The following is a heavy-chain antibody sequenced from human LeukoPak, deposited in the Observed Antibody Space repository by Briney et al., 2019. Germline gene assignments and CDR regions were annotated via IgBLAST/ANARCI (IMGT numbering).Heavy chain of an antibody. CDR3: ARRGGGFSGSSFLRNYYNYFDP. CDR2: MNPNSGNT. D-gene: IGHD1-26*01. J-gene: IGHJ5*02. Sequence: ASVKVSCKASGYTFINYDIHWVRQAAGQGLEWMGWMNPNSGNTDTAQKFQDRITMTRNTSTFTVSMELSSLTSEDTAVYYCARRGGGFSGSSFLRNYYNYFDPWGQGTLVTVSS. CDR1: GYTFINYD. V-gene: IGHV1-8*01.